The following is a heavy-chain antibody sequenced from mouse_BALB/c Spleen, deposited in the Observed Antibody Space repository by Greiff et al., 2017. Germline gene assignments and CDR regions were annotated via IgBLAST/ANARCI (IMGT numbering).Heavy chain of an antibody. D-gene: IGHD2-14*01. Sequence: VQLQQSGTVLARPGASVKMSCKASGYTFTSYWMHWVKQRPGQGLEWIGAIYPGNSDTSYNQKFKGKAKLTAVTSTSTAYMELSSLTNEDSAVYYCTKHYRYEGYAMDYWGQGTSVTVSS. CDR2: IYPGNSDT. J-gene: IGHJ4*01. CDR1: GYTFTSYW. CDR3: TKHYRYEGYAMDY. V-gene: IGHV1-5*01.